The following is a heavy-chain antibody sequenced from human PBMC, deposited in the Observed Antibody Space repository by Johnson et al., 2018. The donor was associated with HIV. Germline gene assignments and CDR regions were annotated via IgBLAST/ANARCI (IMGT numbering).Heavy chain of an antibody. CDR3: ARERVGDAFDI. CDR1: GFTFSSYA. V-gene: IGHV3-30*04. CDR2: ISYDGSKK. J-gene: IGHJ3*02. Sequence: VQLVESGGGVVQPGRSLRLSCAASGFTFSSYAMHWVRQAPGTGLEWVAVISYDGSKKYYAESVKGRFTISRDNSKNTLYLQMNSLRAEDTALYYCARERVGDAFDIWGQGTMVTVSS. D-gene: IGHD1-26*01.